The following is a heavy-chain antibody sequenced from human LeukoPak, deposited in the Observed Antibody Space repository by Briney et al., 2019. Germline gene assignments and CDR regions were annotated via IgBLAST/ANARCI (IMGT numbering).Heavy chain of an antibody. CDR2: IIPVFGTA. D-gene: IGHD2-15*01. CDR1: GGTFSSYA. J-gene: IGHJ3*02. V-gene: IGHV1-69*13. CDR3: ARDRVVGLGIDNAFDI. Sequence: SVKVSCKASGGTFSSYAISWVRQAPGQGLEWMGGIIPVFGTANYAQKFQGRVTITADESTSTAYMELSSLRSEDTAVFYCARDRVVGLGIDNAFDIWGHGTMVTVSS.